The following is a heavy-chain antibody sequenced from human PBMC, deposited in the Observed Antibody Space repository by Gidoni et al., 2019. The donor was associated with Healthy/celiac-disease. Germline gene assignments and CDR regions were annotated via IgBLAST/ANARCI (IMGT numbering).Heavy chain of an antibody. V-gene: IGHV1-69*06. CDR1: GGTFSSYA. CDR3: ARDIMTTRGDYYYGMDV. D-gene: IGHD4-4*01. CDR2: IIPIFGTA. J-gene: IGHJ6*02. Sequence: QVQLVQSGAEVKKPGSSVKVSCKASGGTFSSYAISWVRQAPGQGLEWMGGIIPIFGTANYAQKFQGRVTITADKSTSTAYMELSSLRSEDTAVYYCARDIMTTRGDYYYGMDVWGQGTTVTVSS.